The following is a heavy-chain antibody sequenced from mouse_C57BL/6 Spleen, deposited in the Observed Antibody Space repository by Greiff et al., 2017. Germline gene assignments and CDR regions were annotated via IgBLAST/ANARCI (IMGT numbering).Heavy chain of an antibody. CDR2: INPSNGGT. D-gene: IGHD2-14*01. Sequence: QVQLQQPGTELVKPGASVKLSCKASGYTFTSYWMHWVKQRPGQGLEWIGNINPSNGGTNYNEKFKSKATLNVDKSSSTAYIQLSSLKCEDSAVYYCARRGVLRYFAYWGQGTTLTVSS. V-gene: IGHV1-53*01. CDR1: GYTFTSYW. J-gene: IGHJ2*01. CDR3: ARRGVLRYFAY.